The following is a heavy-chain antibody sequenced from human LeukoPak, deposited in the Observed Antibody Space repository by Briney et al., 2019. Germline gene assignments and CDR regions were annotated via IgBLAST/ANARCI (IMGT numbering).Heavy chain of an antibody. V-gene: IGHV4-39*01. CDR2: IFYSGST. J-gene: IGHJ4*02. Sequence: SETLPLTCTVSGDSIGNSIYYWAWVRQPPGKGLEWLGSIFYSGSTYYNPSLKSRVTISVDTSKNQFSLNLHSVTAADTATYYCARRGITYSSSFFPCWGEGTLLTVSS. D-gene: IGHD6-13*01. CDR1: GDSIGNSIYY. CDR3: ARRGITYSSSFFPC.